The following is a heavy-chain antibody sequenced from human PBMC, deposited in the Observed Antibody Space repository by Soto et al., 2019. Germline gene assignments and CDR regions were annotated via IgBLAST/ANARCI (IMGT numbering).Heavy chain of an antibody. J-gene: IGHJ6*02. CDR1: GFTFSSYG. V-gene: IGHV3-30*18. Sequence: PGGSLRLSCAASGFTFSSYGMHWVRQAPGKGLEWVAVISYDGSNKYYADSVKGRFTISRDNSKNTLYLQMNSLRAEDTAVYYCAKDRLRVVTPTYSYYGMDVWGQGTRVTVSS. CDR2: ISYDGSNK. CDR3: AKDRLRVVTPTYSYYGMDV. D-gene: IGHD2-21*02.